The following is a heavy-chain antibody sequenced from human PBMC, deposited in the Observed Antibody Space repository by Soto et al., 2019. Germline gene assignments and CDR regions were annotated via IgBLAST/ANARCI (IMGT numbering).Heavy chain of an antibody. CDR1: GGTFSSYA. Sequence: SVKVSCKASGGTFSSYAISWVRQAPGQGLEWMGGIIPIFGTANYAQKFQGRVTITADESTSTAYMELSSLRSEDTAVYYCARYGHYDFWSGYSYLDYWGQGTLVTVS. V-gene: IGHV1-69*13. CDR3: ARYGHYDFWSGYSYLDY. J-gene: IGHJ4*02. CDR2: IIPIFGTA. D-gene: IGHD3-3*01.